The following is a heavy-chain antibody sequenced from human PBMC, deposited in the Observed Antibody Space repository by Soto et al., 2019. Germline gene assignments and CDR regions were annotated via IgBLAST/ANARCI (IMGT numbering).Heavy chain of an antibody. J-gene: IGHJ6*03. CDR3: ARHRGSYYYYMHV. Sequence: QVQLVQSGAEVKKPGSSVKVSCQASGGTFSSYTISWVRQAPGQGLEWMGRIIPIRGIANYGQQFQGRVTIPAHKSTSTAYIEESSLSSEDAAVYYCARHRGSYYYYMHVWGKGTTVTVSS. D-gene: IGHD3-10*01. V-gene: IGHV1-69*02. CDR1: GGTFSSYT. CDR2: IIPIRGIA.